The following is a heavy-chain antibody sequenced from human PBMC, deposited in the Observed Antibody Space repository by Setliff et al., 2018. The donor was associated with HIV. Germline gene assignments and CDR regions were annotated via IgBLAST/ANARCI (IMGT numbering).Heavy chain of an antibody. V-gene: IGHV3-11*04. J-gene: IGHJ4*02. CDR2: ISNTGNTI. CDR3: ARSRPYNSALDY. CDR1: GFTFSDYF. Sequence: PGGSLRLSCAASGFTFSDYFMTWIRQVPGKGPEWVSYISNTGNTIYYTDSVKGRFTISRDNSKNTVYLQVGSLRPDDTAMYYCARSRPYNSALDYWGQGTLVTVSS. D-gene: IGHD6-25*01.